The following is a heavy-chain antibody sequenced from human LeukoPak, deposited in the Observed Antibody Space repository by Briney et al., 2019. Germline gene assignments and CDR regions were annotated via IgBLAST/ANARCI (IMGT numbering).Heavy chain of an antibody. V-gene: IGHV3-53*01. CDR3: ARGYGHYDAFDI. J-gene: IGHJ3*02. D-gene: IGHD4-17*01. CDR2: IYSSGST. Sequence: GGSLRLSCAASGFTVSDYGMDWVRQAPGKGLEWVSVIYSSGSTSYADSVKGRFTISRDNSKNTVYLQMNSLRVEDTAVYFCARGYGHYDAFDIWGQGTMVSVS. CDR1: GFTVSDYG.